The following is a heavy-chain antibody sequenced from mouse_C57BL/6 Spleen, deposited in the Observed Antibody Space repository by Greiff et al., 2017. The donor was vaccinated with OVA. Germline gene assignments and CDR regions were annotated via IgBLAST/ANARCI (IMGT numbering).Heavy chain of an antibody. Sequence: QVQLKQPGAELVMPGASVKLSCKASGYTFTSYWMHWVKQRPGQGLEWIGEIDPSDSYTNYNQKFKGKSTLTVDKSSSTAYMQLSSLTSEDSAVYYCARGRELYDYGAMDYWGQGTSVTVSS. CDR3: ARGRELYDYGAMDY. CDR1: GYTFTSYW. D-gene: IGHD2-4*01. V-gene: IGHV1-69*01. J-gene: IGHJ4*01. CDR2: IDPSDSYT.